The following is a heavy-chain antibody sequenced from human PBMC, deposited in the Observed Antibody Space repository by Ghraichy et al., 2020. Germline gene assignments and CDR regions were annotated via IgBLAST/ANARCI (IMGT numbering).Heavy chain of an antibody. Sequence: GGSLRLSCAASGFTVSSKYMSWVRQAPGKGLEWVSVIYSGGSTYYADSVKGRFTISRDNSKNTLYLQMNSLRAEDTAVYYCARSEDRIYGMDVWGQGTTVTVSS. CDR3: ARSEDRIYGMDV. CDR2: IYSGGST. CDR1: GFTVSSKY. J-gene: IGHJ6*02. V-gene: IGHV3-53*01. D-gene: IGHD1-14*01.